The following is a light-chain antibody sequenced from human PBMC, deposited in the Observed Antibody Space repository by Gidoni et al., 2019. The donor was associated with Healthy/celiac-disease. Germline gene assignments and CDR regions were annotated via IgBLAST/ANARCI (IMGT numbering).Light chain of an antibody. CDR3: QQRSNWPPT. Sequence: EIVLTQSPATLSLSPGERATLSCRASQSVSSYLAWYQQKPGQAPRLLIYDASNRATGIPARFSGSGSGTYFTLTISSLEPEDFAVYYCQQRSNWPPTFXGXTKVEIK. CDR1: QSVSSY. J-gene: IGKJ4*01. CDR2: DAS. V-gene: IGKV3-11*01.